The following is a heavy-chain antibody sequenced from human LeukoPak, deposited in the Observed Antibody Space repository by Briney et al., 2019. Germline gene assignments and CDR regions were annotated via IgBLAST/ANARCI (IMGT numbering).Heavy chain of an antibody. J-gene: IGHJ4*02. CDR1: GFTFNNYA. CDR2: ISGSGGST. D-gene: IGHD1-14*01. CDR3: AKNWDRLDS. Sequence: PGGSLRLSCVVSGFTFNNYAMSWVRQAPGKGLEWVSGISGSGGSTYYADSVKGRVTISRDNPKNTLYLQMSSLRHEDTAVYYCAKNWDRLDSWGQGTLVTVSS. V-gene: IGHV3-23*01.